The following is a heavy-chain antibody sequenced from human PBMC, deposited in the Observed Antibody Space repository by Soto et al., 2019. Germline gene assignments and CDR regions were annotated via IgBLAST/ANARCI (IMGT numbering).Heavy chain of an antibody. J-gene: IGHJ4*02. CDR2: INPESGNP. CDR1: GYTFTDYY. CDR3: ASEDCRNTNCLKGFDY. Sequence: QVQMVQSGAEVKKPGASVKVSCKASGYTFTDYYMHWVRQAPGQGFEWVGGINPESGNPKYVPKFQGRVTVTRDTSTSTAYMELNRLTSDDTAVYYCASEDCRNTNCLKGFDYWGQGTLVTVCS. D-gene: IGHD2-15*01. V-gene: IGHV1-2*02.